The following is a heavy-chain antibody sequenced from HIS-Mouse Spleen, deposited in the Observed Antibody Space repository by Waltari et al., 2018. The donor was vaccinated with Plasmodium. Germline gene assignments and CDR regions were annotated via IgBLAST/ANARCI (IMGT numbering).Heavy chain of an antibody. V-gene: IGHV4-34*01. CDR3: ARLVVVASKDSY. CDR2: INHSGST. D-gene: IGHD2-15*01. Sequence: QVQLQQWGARLLKTSETLSLPCVVFGVSFSGYYWSWIRQPRGTGVEWIGEINHSGSTKYNPTHKSRVTISVDTSKNQFSLKLSAVTAADTAVYYCARLVVVASKDSYWGQGTLVTVSS. CDR1: GVSFSGYY. J-gene: IGHJ4*02.